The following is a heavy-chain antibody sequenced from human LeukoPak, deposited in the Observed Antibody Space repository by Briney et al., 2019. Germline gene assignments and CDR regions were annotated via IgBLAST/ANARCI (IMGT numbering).Heavy chain of an antibody. CDR2: TYYRSKGYN. D-gene: IGHD6-19*01. J-gene: IGHJ4*02. CDR3: ASLSGAVAGRDPFDY. V-gene: IGHV6-1*01. Sequence: SQTLSLTCAISGDSVSSNSAAWNWIRQSPSRGLEWLARTYYRSKGYNDYAVSVKSRITNKPDTSKNQFSLQLNYVTPEDTAVYYCASLSGAVAGRDPFDYWGQGTLVTVSS. CDR1: GDSVSSNSAA.